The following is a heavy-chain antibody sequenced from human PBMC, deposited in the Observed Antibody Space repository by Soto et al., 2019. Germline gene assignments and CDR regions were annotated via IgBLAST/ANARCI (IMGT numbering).Heavy chain of an antibody. J-gene: IGHJ3*01. Sequence: EVQLVESGGGLVQPGGSLRLSCAGYGFTFSGYEMTWVRQAPGKGLEWVSHISYRGSPIYYADSVKGRFTISRDNAQNLVYLQMNSLRGDDTAVYYCARVYGDPLIDAYDLWGQGTMVTVSS. D-gene: IGHD4-17*01. V-gene: IGHV3-48*03. CDR2: ISYRGSPI. CDR1: GFTFSGYE. CDR3: ARVYGDPLIDAYDL.